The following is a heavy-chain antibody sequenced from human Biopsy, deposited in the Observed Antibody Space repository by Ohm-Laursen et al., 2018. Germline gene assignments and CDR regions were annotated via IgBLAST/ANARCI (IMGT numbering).Heavy chain of an antibody. CDR3: ARDDYYYDLDV. V-gene: IGHV1-18*01. Sequence: GASVKVSCKASGYTFTSYGINWVRQAPGQGLEWMGWISTYNGDTNYAQRLQGRVTMTTDTSTSTAYMELRGLRSDDTAVYHCARDDYYYDLDVWGQGTTVTVSS. J-gene: IGHJ6*02. CDR1: GYTFTSYG. CDR2: ISTYNGDT.